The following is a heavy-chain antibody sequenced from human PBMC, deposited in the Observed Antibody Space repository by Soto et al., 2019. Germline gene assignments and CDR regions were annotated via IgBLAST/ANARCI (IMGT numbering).Heavy chain of an antibody. CDR2: IYYSGST. D-gene: IGHD5-12*01. CDR1: GGSISSSSYY. V-gene: IGHV4-39*01. CDR3: ASEARGYSGYDLDY. J-gene: IGHJ4*02. Sequence: QLQLQESGPGLVKPSETLSLTCTVSGGSISSSSYYWGWIRQPPGKGLEWIGSIYYSGSTYYNPSLTRRVTISVDTSKNQFSLKLSSVTAADTAVYYCASEARGYSGYDLDYWGQGTLVTVSS.